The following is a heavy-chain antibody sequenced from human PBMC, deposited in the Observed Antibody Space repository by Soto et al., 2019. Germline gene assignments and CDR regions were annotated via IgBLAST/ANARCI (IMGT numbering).Heavy chain of an antibody. D-gene: IGHD6-13*01. J-gene: IGHJ5*02. CDR1: GFTFRSFT. V-gene: IGHV3-21*01. CDR3: TRDASRDSSARGWFDP. Sequence: PGGCLRLSCAASGFTFRSFTMNWVRQAPGKGLEWVSTISSNSAYIYYTDALRGRFTISRDNAKNSLHLQMNRLRAEDTAVYYCTRDASRDSSARGWFDPWGPGTLVTVSS. CDR2: ISSNSAYI.